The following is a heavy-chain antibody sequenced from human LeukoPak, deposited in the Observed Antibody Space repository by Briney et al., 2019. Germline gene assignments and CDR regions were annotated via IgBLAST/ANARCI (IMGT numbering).Heavy chain of an antibody. D-gene: IGHD1-26*01. J-gene: IGHJ4*02. Sequence: GGSLRPSCAASGFTFSSYWMHWVRQAPGKGPVWVSRIASDGSTVYADSVKGRFTISRDNAKDTVYLQMNSLRVEDTAVYYCIGSGGWPGYWGQGTLVTVSS. CDR3: IGSGGWPGY. CDR1: GFTFSSYW. CDR2: IASDGST. V-gene: IGHV3-74*01.